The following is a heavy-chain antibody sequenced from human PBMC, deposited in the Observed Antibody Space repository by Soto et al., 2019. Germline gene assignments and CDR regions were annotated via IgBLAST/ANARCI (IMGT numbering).Heavy chain of an antibody. CDR3: TSEGLRDPAPGVPSDP. CDR1: GFTFRRFT. Sequence: PGGSLRLSRAASGFTFRRFTMNWVRQAPGKGLEWVSTISSNSAYIYYTDALTARFTISRDNAKNSLHLQMNSQRAQDTAVDYCTSEGLRDPAPGVPSDPWATGIAVIVPS. V-gene: IGHV3-21*01. CDR2: ISSNSAYI. J-gene: IGHJ5*02. D-gene: IGHD2-2*01.